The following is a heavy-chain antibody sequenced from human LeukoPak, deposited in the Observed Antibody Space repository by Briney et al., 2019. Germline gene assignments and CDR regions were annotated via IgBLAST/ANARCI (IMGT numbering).Heavy chain of an antibody. CDR2: INGDGGST. CDR3: AKRRDCSTTNCFRFEY. V-gene: IGHV3-23*01. D-gene: IGHD2-2*01. J-gene: IGHJ4*02. CDR1: GFTFSTYA. Sequence: GGSLRHSCAASGFTFSTYAMSWVRKAPGQGLEWVSSINGDGGSTYYAESVKGRFTVSRDNSKNTLYLQMDSLRAEDTAVYYCAKRRDCSTTNCFRFEYWGQGTLVTVSS.